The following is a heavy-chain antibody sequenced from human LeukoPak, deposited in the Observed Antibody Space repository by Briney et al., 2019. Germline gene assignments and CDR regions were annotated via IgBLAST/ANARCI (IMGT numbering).Heavy chain of an antibody. CDR3: AKVRSSWYSDY. D-gene: IGHD6-13*01. J-gene: IGHJ4*01. V-gene: IGHV3-23*01. CDR1: GFTFTSYA. Sequence: GGSLRLSCAASGFTFTSYAMSWVRQAPGKGLEWVSAISGSGGSTYYADSVKGRFAISRDNSKNTLYLQMNSLRAEDTAVYYCAKVRSSWYSDYWGHGTLVTVSS. CDR2: ISGSGGST.